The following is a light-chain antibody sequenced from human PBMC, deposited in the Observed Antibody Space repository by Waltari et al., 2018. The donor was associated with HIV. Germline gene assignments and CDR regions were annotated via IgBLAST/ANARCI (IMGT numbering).Light chain of an antibody. CDR2: ANT. V-gene: IGLV1-40*01. J-gene: IGLJ3*02. CDR3: QSYDSSLSGWV. CDR1: SSNIGSGYD. Sequence: QSVLTQPPSVSGAPGQRVSISCSGGSSNIGSGYDVHWYQQFPGRAPKVLIYANTHRPSGVPDRFAGFKSGYSAALVITGLQAEDDADYYCQSYDSSLSGWVFGGGTKLTVL.